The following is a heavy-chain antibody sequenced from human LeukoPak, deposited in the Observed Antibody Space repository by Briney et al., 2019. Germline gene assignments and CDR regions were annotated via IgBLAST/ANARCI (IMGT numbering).Heavy chain of an antibody. V-gene: IGHV1-18*01. D-gene: IGHD1-26*01. CDR1: GYTFTSYG. J-gene: IGHJ4*02. Sequence: ASVKVSCKASGYTFTSYGIHWVRQASGQRFEWLGLISAYNGNTDYAEKFQGRVTLTRDTSTATAYMDLRNLRYDDTAVYFCARDLPPGGTYAYWGQGSMVIVSS. CDR2: ISAYNGNT. CDR3: ARDLPPGGTYAY.